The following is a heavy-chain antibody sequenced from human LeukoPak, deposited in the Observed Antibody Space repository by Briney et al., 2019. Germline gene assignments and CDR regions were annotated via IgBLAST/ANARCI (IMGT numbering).Heavy chain of an antibody. V-gene: IGHV4-38-2*02. D-gene: IGHD1-7*01. J-gene: IGHJ5*02. CDR2: IYHSGST. CDR3: ARDLGRYNWNYGIGYNWFDP. CDR1: GYSISSGYY. Sequence: TSETLSLTCTVSGYSISSGYYWGWIRQPPGKGLEWIGSIYHSGSTYYNPSLKSRVTISVDTSKNQFSLKLSSVTAADTAVYYCARDLGRYNWNYGIGYNWFDPWGQGTLVTVSS.